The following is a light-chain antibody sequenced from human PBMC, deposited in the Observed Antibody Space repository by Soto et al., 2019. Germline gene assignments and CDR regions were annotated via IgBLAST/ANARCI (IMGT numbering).Light chain of an antibody. CDR1: QSVSSSY. V-gene: IGKV3-20*01. Sequence: EIVLTQSPGTLSSSPGERATLSCRASQSVSSSYLAWYQQKPGQAPRLLLYGASSRATGIPDRFSGSGSGTDFTLTISRLEPEDLAVYYCQQYGSSPRTFGQGTKVEIK. CDR2: GAS. CDR3: QQYGSSPRT. J-gene: IGKJ1*01.